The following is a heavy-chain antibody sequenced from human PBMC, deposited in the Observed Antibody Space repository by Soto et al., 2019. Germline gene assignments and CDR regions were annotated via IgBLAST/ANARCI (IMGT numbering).Heavy chain of an antibody. Sequence: PSETLSLTGGVSGGPFNNYYWTWIRQPPGKGLEWIGGINHSGVTSYDSYPYIQSTISLATSKNNFSFSLTFMTVSDTDSSFCVTGPHPYIGSESPHIVDLDIWGQGTKVTVSS. CDR2: INHSGVT. V-gene: IGHV4-34*01. CDR1: GGPFNNYY. J-gene: IGHJ3*02. D-gene: IGHD3-10*01. CDR3: VTGPHPYIGSESPHIVDLDI.